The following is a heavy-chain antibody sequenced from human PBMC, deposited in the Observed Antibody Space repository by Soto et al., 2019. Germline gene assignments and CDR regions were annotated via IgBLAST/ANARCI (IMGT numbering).Heavy chain of an antibody. D-gene: IGHD3-10*01. J-gene: IGHJ5*02. CDR1: GFSFSSYA. Sequence: EVQLLESGGGLVQPGGSLRLSCAASGFSFSSYAMSWVRQAPGKGLEWVSVISGCGGTDYADSVKGRFTISRDNSKSTLYLRMNNLRADDTAVYYCAKGASYGSRSYPLDPWGQGTLVTVSS. CDR3: AKGASYGSRSYPLDP. V-gene: IGHV3-23*01. CDR2: ISGCGGT.